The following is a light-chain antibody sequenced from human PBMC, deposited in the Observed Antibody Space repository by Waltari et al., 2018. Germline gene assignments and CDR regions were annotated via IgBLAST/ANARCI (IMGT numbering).Light chain of an antibody. CDR3: LHLNNFPLS. Sequence: DIQLTQSPSFLSASVRDRVTITCRASQGISTYLAWYQQQPGKAPKLLIYAASTLQSDIPSRFSGSGSGTEFTLTLSSLQPEDFATYYCLHLNNFPLSFGGGTKVELK. CDR1: QGISTY. CDR2: AAS. J-gene: IGKJ4*01. V-gene: IGKV1-9*01.